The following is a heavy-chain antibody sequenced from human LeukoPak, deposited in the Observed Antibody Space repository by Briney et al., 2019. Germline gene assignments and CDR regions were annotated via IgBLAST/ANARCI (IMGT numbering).Heavy chain of an antibody. D-gene: IGHD6-19*01. CDR1: GFTFSSYS. Sequence: GGSLRLSCAASGFTFSSYSTNWVRQAPGKGLEWVSSISSSSSYIYYADSVKGRFTISRDNAKNSLYLQMNSLRAEDTAVYYCARIAVAGLVLEYWGQGTLVTVSS. CDR3: ARIAVAGLVLEY. V-gene: IGHV3-21*01. J-gene: IGHJ4*02. CDR2: ISSSSSYI.